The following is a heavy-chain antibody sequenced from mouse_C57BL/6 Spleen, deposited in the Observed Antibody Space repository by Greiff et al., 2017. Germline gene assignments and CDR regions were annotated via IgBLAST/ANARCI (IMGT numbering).Heavy chain of an antibody. CDR3: AREGMGGMDY. Sequence: VQLQQSGPGLVKPSQSLSLTCSFTGYSITSGYYWNWIRQFPGNKLEWMGYISYDGSNNYNPSLKNRISITRDTSKNQFFLKLNSVTTEDIATYYCAREGMGGMDYWGQGTSVTVSS. V-gene: IGHV3-6*01. CDR1: GYSITSGYY. CDR2: ISYDGSN. J-gene: IGHJ4*01.